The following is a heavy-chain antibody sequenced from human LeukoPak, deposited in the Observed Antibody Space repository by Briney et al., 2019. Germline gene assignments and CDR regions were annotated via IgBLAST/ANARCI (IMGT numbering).Heavy chain of an antibody. Sequence: GRSLRLSCAASGFTFSSYGMHWVRQAPGKGLEWVAVISYDGSNKYYADSVKGRFTISRDNSKNTLYLQMNSLGAEDTAVYYCAKDRDILTGFDYWGQGTLVTVSS. J-gene: IGHJ4*02. CDR1: GFTFSSYG. V-gene: IGHV3-30*18. CDR3: AKDRDILTGFDY. CDR2: ISYDGSNK. D-gene: IGHD3-9*01.